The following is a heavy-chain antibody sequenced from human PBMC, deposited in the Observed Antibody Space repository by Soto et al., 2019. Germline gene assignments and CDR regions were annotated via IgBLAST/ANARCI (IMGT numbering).Heavy chain of an antibody. CDR3: ATSYGSWSGPFDY. CDR2: IIPMVGMS. V-gene: IGHV1-69*02. Sequence: QAPGQGLEWMGRIIPMVGMSDYAQKFQGRVTIIADRSTNTTYMQLSSLRSEDTALYSGATSYGSWSGPFDYWGRG. D-gene: IGHD3-10*01. J-gene: IGHJ4*01.